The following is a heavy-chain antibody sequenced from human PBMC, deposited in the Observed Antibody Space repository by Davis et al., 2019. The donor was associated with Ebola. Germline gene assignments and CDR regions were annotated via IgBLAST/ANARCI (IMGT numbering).Heavy chain of an antibody. CDR2: INTDGSNT. J-gene: IGHJ4*02. D-gene: IGHD4-23*01. CDR3: ARAVTTAVRGMGY. V-gene: IGHV3-74*01. CDR1: GFTFSIYW. Sequence: GESLKISCAASGFTFSIYWMYWVRQAPGKGLVWVSRINTDGSNTNYADSVNGRFTISRDNAKNTLYLQMNSLRAEDTAVYYCARAVTTAVRGMGYWGQGTLVTVSS.